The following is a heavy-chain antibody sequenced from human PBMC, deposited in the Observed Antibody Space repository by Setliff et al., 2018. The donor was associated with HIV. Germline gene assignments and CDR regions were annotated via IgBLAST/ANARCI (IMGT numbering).Heavy chain of an antibody. CDR2: IYHSGST. Sequence: SETLSLTCAVSGYSISSGYYWGWIRQPPGKGLEWIGSIYHSGSTYYNPSLKSRVTISVDTSKNQFSLKLSSVTAADTAVYYCARDPYYDISTGFDYWGQGTLVTVS. CDR1: GYSISSGYY. D-gene: IGHD3-9*01. CDR3: ARDPYYDISTGFDY. J-gene: IGHJ4*02. V-gene: IGHV4-38-2*02.